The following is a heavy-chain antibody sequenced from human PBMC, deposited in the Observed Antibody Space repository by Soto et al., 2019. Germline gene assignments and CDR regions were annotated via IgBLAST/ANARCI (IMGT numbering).Heavy chain of an antibody. CDR3: ARDQNGSSWGDYYYGMDV. D-gene: IGHD6-13*01. Sequence: VNVSCKASGYTFTSYYMHWVRQAPGQGLEWMGIINPSGGSTSYAQKFQGRVTMTRDTSTSTVYMELSSLRSEDTAVYYCARDQNGSSWGDYYYGMDVWGQGTTVTVSS. CDR1: GYTFTSYY. CDR2: INPSGGST. V-gene: IGHV1-46*01. J-gene: IGHJ6*02.